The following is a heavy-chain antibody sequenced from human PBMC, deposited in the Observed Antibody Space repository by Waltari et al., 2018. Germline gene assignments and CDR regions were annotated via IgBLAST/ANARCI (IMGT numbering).Heavy chain of an antibody. CDR3: AREMREGNWFDP. CDR1: GGSISSSSYY. CDR2: IYYSGST. J-gene: IGHJ5*02. Sequence: QLQLEESGPGLVKPSETLSLTCTVPGGSISSSSYYWGWLRQPPGKGLEWIGSIYYSGSTYYNPSLKSRVTISVDTSKNQFSLKLSSVTAADTAVYYCAREMREGNWFDPWGQGTLVTVSS. D-gene: IGHD1-26*01. V-gene: IGHV4-39*07.